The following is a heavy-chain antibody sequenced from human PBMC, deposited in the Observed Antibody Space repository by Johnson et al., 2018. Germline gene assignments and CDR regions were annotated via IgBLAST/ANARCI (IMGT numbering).Heavy chain of an antibody. V-gene: IGHV1-69*12. CDR2: IIPIFGTA. Sequence: QVQLVQSGAEVKKPGSSVKVSCKASGGTFSSYAISWVRQAPGQGLELMGGIIPIFGTANYAQKFQGRVTITADESTSTAYMELSSLRSEDTAVYYCARVLYGDYVSYYGMDVWGQGTTVTVSS. CDR1: GGTFSSYA. J-gene: IGHJ6*02. D-gene: IGHD4-17*01. CDR3: ARVLYGDYVSYYGMDV.